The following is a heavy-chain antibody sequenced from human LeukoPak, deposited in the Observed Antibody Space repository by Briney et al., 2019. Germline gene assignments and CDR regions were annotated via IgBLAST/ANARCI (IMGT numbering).Heavy chain of an antibody. V-gene: IGHV3-30*02. CDR3: AKWGGYSSGWYSFRGAFDI. CDR2: IRYDGSNK. J-gene: IGHJ3*02. CDR1: GFTFSSYG. D-gene: IGHD6-19*01. Sequence: GGSLRLSCAASGFTFSSYGMHWVRQAPGKGLEWVAFIRYDGSNKYYADSVKGRFTISRDNSKNTLYLQMNSLRAEDTAVYYCAKWGGYSSGWYSFRGAFDICGQGTMVTVSS.